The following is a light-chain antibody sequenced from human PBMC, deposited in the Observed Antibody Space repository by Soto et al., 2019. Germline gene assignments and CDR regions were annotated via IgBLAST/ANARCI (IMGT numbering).Light chain of an antibody. J-gene: IGKJ4*02. CDR1: QRLNNY. CDR2: GAS. CDR3: QQYELFPRT. V-gene: IGKV3D-15*01. Sequence: DIAMTQSPTSLSVSLGPRLTLSCRASQRLNNYLAWYQHKQGQAPKLLLYGASTMTSGVPPRFSGSGNGTEFNLTIASLQPEDFAVYYCQQYELFPRTFGGGTKVDIK.